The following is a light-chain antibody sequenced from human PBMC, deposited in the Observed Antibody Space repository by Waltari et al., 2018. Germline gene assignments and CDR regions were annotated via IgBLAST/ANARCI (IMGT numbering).Light chain of an antibody. CDR1: SSNIGNNY. Sequence: QSVLTQPPSVSAAPGQKVTISCSGSSSNIGNNYVSWYQQLPGTAPKLLIYESNKRPSGIPDRFSGSKSGSSASLAIDGLHSEDEADYYCASWDDSLNGHWVFGGGTKVTVL. CDR3: ASWDDSLNGHWV. J-gene: IGLJ3*02. CDR2: ESN. V-gene: IGLV1-51*02.